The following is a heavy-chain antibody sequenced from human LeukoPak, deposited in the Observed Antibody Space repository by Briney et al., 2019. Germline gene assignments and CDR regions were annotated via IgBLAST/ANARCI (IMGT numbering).Heavy chain of an antibody. J-gene: IGHJ4*02. Sequence: GASVKVSCKASGYTFTGYYMHWVRQAPGQGLEWMGWINPNSGGTQVAQNFQGRVTMTRDTSISTAYMDLSSLRSDDTAVYYCARVAQGPSYGFFVDYWGQGTLITVSS. V-gene: IGHV1-2*02. CDR2: INPNSGGT. CDR3: ARVAQGPSYGFFVDY. CDR1: GYTFTGYY. D-gene: IGHD5-18*01.